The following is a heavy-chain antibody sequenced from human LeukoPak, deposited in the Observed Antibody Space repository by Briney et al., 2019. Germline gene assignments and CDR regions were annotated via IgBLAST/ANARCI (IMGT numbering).Heavy chain of an antibody. CDR3: ARDSRGYSSSWYGYYYYGMDV. J-gene: IGHJ6*02. Sequence: GGSLRLSCAASGFTFSSYAMSWVRQAPGKGLEWVSAISGSGGSTYYADSVKGRFTISRDNAKNSLYLQMNSLRDEDTAVYYCARDSRGYSSSWYGYYYYGMDVWGQGTTVTVSS. V-gene: IGHV3-23*01. CDR1: GFTFSSYA. D-gene: IGHD6-13*01. CDR2: ISGSGGST.